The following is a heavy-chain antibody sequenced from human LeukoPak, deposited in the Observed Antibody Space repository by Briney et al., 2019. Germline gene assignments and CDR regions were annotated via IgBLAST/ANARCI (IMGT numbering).Heavy chain of an antibody. D-gene: IGHD1-26*01. V-gene: IGHV3-74*01. Sequence: PGGSLRLSCAASGFTFTNYWIHWVRQAPGEGLVWVSRINSDGSVTRYADSVKGRFTISRDNAKNTVFLQMNSLKTEDTAVYYCARDRGALESWGQGTLVTVSS. CDR3: ARDRGALES. CDR2: INSDGSVT. J-gene: IGHJ4*02. CDR1: GFTFTNYW.